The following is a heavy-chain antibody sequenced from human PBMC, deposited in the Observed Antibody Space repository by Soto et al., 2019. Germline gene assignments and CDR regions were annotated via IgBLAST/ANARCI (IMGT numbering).Heavy chain of an antibody. D-gene: IGHD3-16*02. CDR2: IYYSGST. V-gene: IGHV4-31*03. CDR1: GASIGGYY. Sequence: SETLSLTCTVSGASIGGYYWSWIRQHPGKGLEWIGYIYYSGSTYYNPSLKSRVTISVDTSKNQFSLKLSSVTAADTAVYYCARQDYIWGSYRPFDYWGQGTLVTVSS. J-gene: IGHJ4*02. CDR3: ARQDYIWGSYRPFDY.